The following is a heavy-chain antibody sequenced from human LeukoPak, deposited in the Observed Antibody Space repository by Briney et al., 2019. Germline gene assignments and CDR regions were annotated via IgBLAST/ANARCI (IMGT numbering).Heavy chain of an antibody. CDR1: GYIFTSYD. D-gene: IGHD6-19*01. CDR2: MNPNSGNT. V-gene: IGHV1-8*01. J-gene: IGHJ4*02. CDR3: ARGRRSSGWYIDY. Sequence: ASVKVSCKASGYIFTSYDINWVRQATGQGLEWMGWMNPNSGNTGYAQKFQGRVTMTRNTSISTAYMELSSLRSEDTAVYYCARGRRSSGWYIDYWGQGTLVTVSS.